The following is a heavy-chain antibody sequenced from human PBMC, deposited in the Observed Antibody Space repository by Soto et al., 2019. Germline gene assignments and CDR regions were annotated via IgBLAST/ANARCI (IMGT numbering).Heavy chain of an antibody. CDR3: TTGLSNGYYNFDY. J-gene: IGHJ4*02. Sequence: PGGSLRLSCVASGFTFSTYAMSWVRQAPGKGLEWVGRIKGEADGGTTDYAAPVKGRITISRDHSKDTLYLHMNSLKTEDTAVYYCTTGLSNGYYNFDYWGQGTPVTVSS. CDR2: IKGEADGGTT. V-gene: IGHV3-15*01. CDR1: GFTFSTYA. D-gene: IGHD3-22*01.